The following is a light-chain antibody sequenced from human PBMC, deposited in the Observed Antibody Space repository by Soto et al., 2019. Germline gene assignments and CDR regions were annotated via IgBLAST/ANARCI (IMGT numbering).Light chain of an antibody. CDR3: QQTNGSPLT. V-gene: IGKV1-39*01. CDR1: KSISNL. J-gene: IGKJ4*01. CDR2: SAS. Sequence: IQMTQSPSSLSASVGDRVTITCRASKSISNLLNWYQQRPGKAPKLLIYSASSLQSGVPSRFSGSGSGTDFSLTISSLQPEDFATYYCQQTNGSPLTFGGGTKVEIK.